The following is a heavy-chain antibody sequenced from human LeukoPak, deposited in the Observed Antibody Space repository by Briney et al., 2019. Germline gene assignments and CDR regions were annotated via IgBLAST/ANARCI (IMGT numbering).Heavy chain of an antibody. D-gene: IGHD3-22*01. Sequence: ASVKVSCKASGYTFTGYYIHWVRQAPGQGLEWMGRINPNSGGTNYAQKFQGRVTMTRDTSISTAYMDLSSLRSDNTAVYYCTREDDSSGYRPFDIWGQGTMVTVSS. CDR3: TREDDSSGYRPFDI. V-gene: IGHV1-2*06. CDR1: GYTFTGYY. J-gene: IGHJ3*02. CDR2: INPNSGGT.